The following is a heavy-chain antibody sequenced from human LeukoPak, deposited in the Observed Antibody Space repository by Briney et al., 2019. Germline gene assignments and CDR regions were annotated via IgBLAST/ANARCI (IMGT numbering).Heavy chain of an antibody. J-gene: IGHJ4*02. Sequence: GGSLRLSCAASGFTFSSYAMSWVRQAPGKGLEWVSAISGSGGSTYYADSVKGRFTISRDNSKNTLYLQMNSLRAEDTAVYYCAKLDPYNYYDSSGPHYFDYWGQGTLVTVSS. CDR2: ISGSGGST. CDR3: AKLDPYNYYDSSGPHYFDY. V-gene: IGHV3-23*01. D-gene: IGHD3-22*01. CDR1: GFTFSSYA.